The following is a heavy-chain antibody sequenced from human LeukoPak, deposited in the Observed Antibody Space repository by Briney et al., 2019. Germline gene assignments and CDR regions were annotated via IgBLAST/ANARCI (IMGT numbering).Heavy chain of an antibody. CDR3: AKAGICSSGSCLHGLYDY. CDR1: GFTFSTYA. CDR2: ISGSGGDT. D-gene: IGHD2-15*01. Sequence: GGSLRLSCAVSGFTFSTYAMNWVRQAPGKGLEWVSGISGSGGDTYYADSVQGRFTISRDNSKRTLYLQMNSLRVDDTAVYLCAKAGICSSGSCLHGLYDYWGQGALVTVSS. V-gene: IGHV3-23*01. J-gene: IGHJ4*02.